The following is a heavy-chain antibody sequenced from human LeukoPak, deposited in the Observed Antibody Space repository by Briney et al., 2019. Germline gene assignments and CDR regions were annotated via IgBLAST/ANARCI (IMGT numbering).Heavy chain of an antibody. D-gene: IGHD1-26*01. CDR1: GYTVSYNY. J-gene: IGHJ3*02. Sequence: GGSLRLSCATSGYTVSYNYMIWVRQAPGKGLEWVSIIYSGGSTYYADSVKGRFTISRHNSKNTLYLQMNSLRAEDTAVYYCAREVGGGAFDIWGQGTMVTVSS. CDR3: AREVGGGAFDI. V-gene: IGHV3-53*04. CDR2: IYSGGST.